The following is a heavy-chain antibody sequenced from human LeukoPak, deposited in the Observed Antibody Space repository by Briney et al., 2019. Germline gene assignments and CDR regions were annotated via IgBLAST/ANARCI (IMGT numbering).Heavy chain of an antibody. CDR3: ARNRFPITGTTNNYYYMDV. Sequence: GGSLRLSCAASGFIFSSYSMNWVRQAPGKGLEWLSYISSSSTTIYYADSVKGRFTISRDNAKNSLYLQMNSLKAEDTAVYYCARNRFPITGTTNNYYYMDVWGKGTTVTVSS. D-gene: IGHD1-7*01. CDR1: GFIFSSYS. J-gene: IGHJ6*03. V-gene: IGHV3-48*04. CDR2: ISSSSTTI.